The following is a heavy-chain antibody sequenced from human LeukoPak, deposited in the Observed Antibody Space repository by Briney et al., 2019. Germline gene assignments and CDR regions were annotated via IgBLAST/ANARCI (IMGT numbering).Heavy chain of an antibody. Sequence: GGSLRLSCAASGFTFSTYGMHWVRQAPGKGLEWVAVIWYDGSEKYYADSVKGRFTISRDNSKNTMYLQMNSLRAEDTAIYYCARDRWFGDEDSFDIWGQGTMVTVSS. J-gene: IGHJ3*02. CDR2: IWYDGSEK. CDR3: ARDRWFGDEDSFDI. V-gene: IGHV3-33*01. CDR1: GFTFSTYG. D-gene: IGHD3-10*01.